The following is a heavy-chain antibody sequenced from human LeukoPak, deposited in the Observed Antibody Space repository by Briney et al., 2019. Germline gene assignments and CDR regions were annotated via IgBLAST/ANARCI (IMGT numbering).Heavy chain of an antibody. Sequence: PSETLSLTCAVYGGSFSGYYWSWIRQPPGKGLEWIGEINHSGSTNYNPSLKSRVTISVDTSKNQFSLKPSSVTAADTAVYYCARGLGKAVVGATYVYWGQGTLVTVSS. V-gene: IGHV4-34*01. CDR3: ARGLGKAVVGATYVY. CDR2: INHSGST. J-gene: IGHJ4*02. D-gene: IGHD1-26*01. CDR1: GGSFSGYY.